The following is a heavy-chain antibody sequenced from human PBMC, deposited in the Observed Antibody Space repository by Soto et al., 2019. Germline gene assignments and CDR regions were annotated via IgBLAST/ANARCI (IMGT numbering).Heavy chain of an antibody. CDR1: GFTFSSYG. D-gene: IGHD1-1*01. CDR3: ATPLGYKCQCTVIRGGYFDL. CDR2: ISYDGSNK. J-gene: IGHJ2*01. Sequence: QVQLVESGGGEVQPGRSLRLSCAASGFTFSSYGMHWVRQAPGKGLERVAVISYDGSNKYYADSVKGRFTISRDNSKNMLYLQMNSPRAEDTDVYYWATPLGYKCQCTVIRGGYFDLWGRGTLVTVSS. V-gene: IGHV3-30*03.